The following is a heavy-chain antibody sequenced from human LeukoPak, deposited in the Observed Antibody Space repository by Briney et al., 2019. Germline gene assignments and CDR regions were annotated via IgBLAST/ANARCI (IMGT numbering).Heavy chain of an antibody. CDR3: TRQRDYDFWSGYLYYFDY. V-gene: IGHV3-73*01. CDR1: GFTFSGSA. J-gene: IGHJ4*02. CDR2: IRSKANSYAT. D-gene: IGHD3-3*01. Sequence: PGGSLRLSCAASGFTFSGSAMHWVRQASGKGLEWVGRIRSKANSYATAYAASVKGRFTISRDDSKNTAYLQMNSLKTGDTAVYYCTRQRDYDFWSGYLYYFDYWGQGTLVTVSS.